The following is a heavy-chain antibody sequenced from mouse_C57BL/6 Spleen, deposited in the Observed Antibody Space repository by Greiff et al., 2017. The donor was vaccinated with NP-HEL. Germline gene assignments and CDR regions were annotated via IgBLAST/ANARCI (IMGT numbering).Heavy chain of an antibody. V-gene: IGHV14-4*01. D-gene: IGHD1-1*01. Sequence: EVQLKQSGAELVRPGASVKLSCTASGFNIKDDYMHWVKQRPEQGLEWIGWIDPENGDTEYASKFQGKATITADTSSNTAYLQLSSLTSEDTAVYYCTFITTVVATDYSDYWGQGTTLTVSS. CDR3: TFITTVVATDYSDY. CDR2: IDPENGDT. J-gene: IGHJ2*01. CDR1: GFNIKDDY.